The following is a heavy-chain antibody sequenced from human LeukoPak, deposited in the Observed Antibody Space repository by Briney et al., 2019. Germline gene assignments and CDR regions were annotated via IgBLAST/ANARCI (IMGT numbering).Heavy chain of an antibody. J-gene: IGHJ3*02. Sequence: GRSLRLSCAASGFTFSSYGMHWVRQAPGKGLEWVAVISYDGSNKYYADSVKGRFTISRDNSKNTLYLQMNTLRAEDTAVYYCAKWFYGDYDAFDIWGQGTMVTVSS. D-gene: IGHD4-17*01. CDR3: AKWFYGDYDAFDI. CDR2: ISYDGSNK. V-gene: IGHV3-30*18. CDR1: GFTFSSYG.